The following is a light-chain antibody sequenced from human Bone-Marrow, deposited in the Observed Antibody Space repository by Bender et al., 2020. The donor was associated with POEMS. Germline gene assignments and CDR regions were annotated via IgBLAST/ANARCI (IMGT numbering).Light chain of an antibody. CDR3: AVWDDSLSAWL. V-gene: IGLV1-47*01. J-gene: IGLJ3*02. CDR1: DSNIRVNY. CDR2: KNN. Sequence: QSVLTQPPSASGTPGQRVTISCSGSDSNIRVNYVYWYQHLPGTAPKLLIYKNNQRPSWLPDRFSGSKSATSASLAISGLRSEDEADYFCAVWDDSLSAWLFGGGTKLTVL.